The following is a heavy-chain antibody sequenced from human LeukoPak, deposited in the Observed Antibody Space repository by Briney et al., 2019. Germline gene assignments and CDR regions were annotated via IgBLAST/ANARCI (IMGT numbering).Heavy chain of an antibody. J-gene: IGHJ4*02. CDR3: ARHANDYGDYAAFYYFDY. CDR1: GGSFSGYY. V-gene: IGHV4-34*01. Sequence: SETLSLTCAVYGGSFSGYYWSWIRQPPGKGLEWIGEINHSGSTNYNPSLKSRVTISVDTSKNQFSLKLSSVTAADTAVYYCARHANDYGDYAAFYYFDYWGQGTLVTVSS. CDR2: INHSGST. D-gene: IGHD4-17*01.